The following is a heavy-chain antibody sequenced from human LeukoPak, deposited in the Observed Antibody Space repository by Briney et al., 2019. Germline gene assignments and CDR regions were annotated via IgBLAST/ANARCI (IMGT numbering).Heavy chain of an antibody. V-gene: IGHV3-48*01. CDR3: AKDPSMYYYDSSGLSNAY. Sequence: PGGSLRLSCAASGFTFSSYSMNWVRQAPGKGLEWVSYISSSSSTIYYADSVKGRFTISRDNSKNTLYLQMNSLRAEDTAVYYCAKDPSMYYYDSSGLSNAYWGQGTLVTVSS. J-gene: IGHJ4*02. D-gene: IGHD3-22*01. CDR2: ISSSSSTI. CDR1: GFTFSSYS.